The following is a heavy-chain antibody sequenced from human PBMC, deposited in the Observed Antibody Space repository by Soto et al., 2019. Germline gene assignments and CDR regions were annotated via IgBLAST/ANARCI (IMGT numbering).Heavy chain of an antibody. J-gene: IGHJ6*02. Sequence: SETLSLTCTVSGGSISSGGYYWSWIRQHPGKGLEWIGYIYYSGSTYYNPSLKSRVTISVDTSKNQFSLKLSSVTAADTAVYYCARLLSEYEYYSYDMDALCQETTLTVSS. CDR3: ARLLSEYEYYSYDMDA. CDR2: IYYSGST. V-gene: IGHV4-31*03. D-gene: IGHD6-6*01. CDR1: GGSISSGGYY.